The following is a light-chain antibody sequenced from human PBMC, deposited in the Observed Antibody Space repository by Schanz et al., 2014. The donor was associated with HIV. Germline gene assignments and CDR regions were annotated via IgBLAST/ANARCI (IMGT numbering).Light chain of an antibody. J-gene: IGKJ4*01. CDR2: GAS. CDR1: QSVSSN. V-gene: IGKV3-15*01. CDR3: QQYDRSPYT. Sequence: EIVMTQSPATLSVSPGERATLSCRASQSVSSNLAWYQQKPGQAPRLLIYGASTRATGIPARFSGSGSGTEFTLTISSLQSEDFAVYYCQQYDRSPYTFGGGTKVEIK.